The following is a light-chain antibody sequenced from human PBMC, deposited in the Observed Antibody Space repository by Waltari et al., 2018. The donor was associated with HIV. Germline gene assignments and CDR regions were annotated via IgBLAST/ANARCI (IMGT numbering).Light chain of an antibody. CDR2: EVY. CDR1: PSDIDPLYY. Sequence: QSALTQPAYVSGSPGQSITLSCSGPPSDIDPLYYVYWYQQHPGNVPKLIFFEVYYRPAGVSDRFSASKSGNTASLTISDLQAEDEADYFCSSYSTRNFLMFGGGTKLTVL. J-gene: IGLJ3*02. CDR3: SSYSTRNFLM. V-gene: IGLV2-14*03.